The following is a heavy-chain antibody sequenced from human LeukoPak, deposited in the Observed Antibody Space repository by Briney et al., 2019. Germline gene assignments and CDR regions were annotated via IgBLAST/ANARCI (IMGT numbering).Heavy chain of an antibody. J-gene: IGHJ5*02. CDR1: GGSISSYTNS. CDR2: VYYTGGT. Sequence: SETLSLTCTVSGGSISSYTNSWGWIRQPPGKGLEWIATVYYTGGTYYNPSLKSRVTISIDTSRNHFSLKLTSVIAADTAMYYCVSNSSSSPWFDPWGQGTLVTVSS. V-gene: IGHV4-39*02. CDR3: VSNSSSSPWFDP. D-gene: IGHD6-6*01.